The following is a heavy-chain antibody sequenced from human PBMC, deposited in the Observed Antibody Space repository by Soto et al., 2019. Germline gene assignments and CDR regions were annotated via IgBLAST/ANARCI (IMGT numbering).Heavy chain of an antibody. CDR1: GGTFSSDA. D-gene: IGHD2-21*02. V-gene: IGHV1-69*13. CDR3: AYYCGGDCYAKYFQH. Sequence: SVKVSCKASGGTFSSDAISWVRQAPGQGLEWMGGIIPIFGTANYAQKFQGRVTITADESTSTAYMELSSLRSEDTAVYYCAYYCGGDCYAKYFQHWGQGTLVTVSS. CDR2: IIPIFGTA. J-gene: IGHJ1*01.